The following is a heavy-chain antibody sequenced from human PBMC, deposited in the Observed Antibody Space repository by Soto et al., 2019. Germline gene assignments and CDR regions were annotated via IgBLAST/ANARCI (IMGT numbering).Heavy chain of an antibody. D-gene: IGHD3-16*01. Sequence: PGGSMRLSCVASGFSFSTYCMSWVRQVPGTGLEWVANIKADGSETHYVDSVRGRFTISRDNAKTSLYLQVNSLRAEDTAVYYCAKGGHIDFCGQGTLVTVSS. J-gene: IGHJ4*02. CDR2: IKADGSET. V-gene: IGHV3-7*03. CDR1: GFSFSTYC. CDR3: AKGGHIDF.